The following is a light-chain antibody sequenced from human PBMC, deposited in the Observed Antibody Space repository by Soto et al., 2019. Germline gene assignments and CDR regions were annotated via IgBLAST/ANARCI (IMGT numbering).Light chain of an antibody. J-gene: IGLJ2*01. Sequence: QSVLTQPASVSASPGQSITISCTGTSSDVGTYKYVSWYQHHPGKAPKLMIYDVSNRPSGVSNRFSGSKSGNTASLIISGLQTEDEADYYCSSYTTCSTLVFGGGTKVTVL. CDR3: SSYTTCSTLV. CDR2: DVS. CDR1: SSDVGTYKY. V-gene: IGLV2-14*03.